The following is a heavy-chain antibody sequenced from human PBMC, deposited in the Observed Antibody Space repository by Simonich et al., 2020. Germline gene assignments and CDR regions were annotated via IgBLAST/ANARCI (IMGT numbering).Heavy chain of an antibody. CDR2: INPNGGGT. CDR3: ARNGLVGILKAFDI. J-gene: IGHJ3*02. V-gene: IGHV1-2*02. Sequence: QVQLVQSGAEVKKPGASVKVSCKASGYTFTGYYMHWGRQAPGQGLEWMGGINPNGGGTNYAQKFQGRVTMTRDTSISTAYMELSRLRSDDTAVYYCARNGLVGILKAFDIWGQGTMVTVSS. CDR1: GYTFTGYY. D-gene: IGHD2-21*01.